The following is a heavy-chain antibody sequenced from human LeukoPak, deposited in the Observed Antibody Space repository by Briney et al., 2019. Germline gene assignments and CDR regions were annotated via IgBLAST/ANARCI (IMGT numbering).Heavy chain of an antibody. J-gene: IGHJ6*03. CDR1: GGSISSYY. Sequence: PSETLSLTCTVSGGSISSYYWSWIRQPPGKGLEWIGYIYYSGSTNYNPSLKSRVTISVDTSKNQFSLKLSSVTAADTAVYYCARVPEAYYYMDVWGKGTTVTVSS. V-gene: IGHV4-59*01. CDR2: IYYSGST. CDR3: ARVPEAYYYMDV. D-gene: IGHD1-14*01.